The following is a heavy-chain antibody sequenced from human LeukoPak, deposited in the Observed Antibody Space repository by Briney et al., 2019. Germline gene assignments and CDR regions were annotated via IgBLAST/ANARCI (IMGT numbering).Heavy chain of an antibody. J-gene: IGHJ4*02. CDR2: ISSSSSTI. D-gene: IGHD1-14*01. CDR3: ATSGSYNYY. CDR1: GFTFSSYS. V-gene: IGHV3-48*01. Sequence: GGSLRLSCAASGFTFSSYSMNWVRQAPGKGLEWVSYISSSSSTIYYADSVKGRFTISRDNSKNTLYLHLNSLRAEDTAVYYCATSGSYNYYWGQGTLVTVSS.